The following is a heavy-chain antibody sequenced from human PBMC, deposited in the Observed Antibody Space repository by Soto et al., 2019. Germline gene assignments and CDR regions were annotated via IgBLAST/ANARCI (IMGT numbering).Heavy chain of an antibody. V-gene: IGHV4-30-2*01. CDR1: GGSIIIGTYS. CDR3: VRASGYCSGGTCFPFDY. Sequence: LSLTCDVAGGSIIIGTYSWNWIRQPPGKGLEWIGYIYHSGSFYYNPSLESRVTISIDRSKNQFSLNLSSVTAADTAVYYCVRASGYCSGGTCFPFDYLGRGTLVTVSS. CDR2: IYHSGSF. D-gene: IGHD2-15*01. J-gene: IGHJ4*02.